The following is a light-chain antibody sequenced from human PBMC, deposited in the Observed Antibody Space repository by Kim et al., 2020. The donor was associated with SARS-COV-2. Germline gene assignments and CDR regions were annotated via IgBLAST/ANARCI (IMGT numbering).Light chain of an antibody. Sequence: SSELTQDPAVSVALGHTVRITCQGDSLRSYYASWYQQKPGQAPVLVIYGKNNRPSGIPDRFSGSSSGNTASLTITGAQAEDEADYYCNSRDSSGKVFGGGTQLTVL. CDR2: GKN. V-gene: IGLV3-19*01. CDR3: NSRDSSGKV. J-gene: IGLJ3*02. CDR1: SLRSYY.